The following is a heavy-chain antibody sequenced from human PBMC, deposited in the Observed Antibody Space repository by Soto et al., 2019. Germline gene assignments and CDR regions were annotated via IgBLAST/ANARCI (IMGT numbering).Heavy chain of an antibody. CDR3: AKDQTSVRGVIISYFDY. V-gene: IGHV3-7*03. CDR1: GFTFSSYW. CDR2: IKQDGSEK. Sequence: GGSLRLSCAASGFTFSSYWMSWVRQAPGKGLEWVANIKQDGSEKYYVDSVKGRFTISRDNSKNTLYLQMNSLRAEDTAVYYCAKDQTSVRGVIISYFDYWGQGTLVTVSS. J-gene: IGHJ4*02. D-gene: IGHD3-10*01.